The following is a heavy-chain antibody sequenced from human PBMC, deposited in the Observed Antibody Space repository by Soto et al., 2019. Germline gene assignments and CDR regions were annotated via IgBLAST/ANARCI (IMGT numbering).Heavy chain of an antibody. Sequence: ASLKLSCKSSGYTFTSYASHWVRQAPGQRLEWMGWINAGNGNTKYSQKFQGRVTITRDTSASTAYMELSSLRSEDTAVYYCARGIAPYYFDYWGQGTLVTVSS. J-gene: IGHJ4*02. CDR1: GYTFTSYA. CDR2: INAGNGNT. D-gene: IGHD6-13*01. V-gene: IGHV1-3*01. CDR3: ARGIAPYYFDY.